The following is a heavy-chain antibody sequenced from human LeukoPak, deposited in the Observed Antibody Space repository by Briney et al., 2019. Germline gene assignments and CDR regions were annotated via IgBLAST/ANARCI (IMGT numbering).Heavy chain of an antibody. CDR3: ATTVPGYPDDYLDN. CDR1: GITFGNFA. D-gene: IGHD6-19*01. CDR2: TSHDGTSN. Sequence: GGSLRLSCEASGITFGNFALSWVRQAPGKGLERVAHTSHDGTSNYYADPVKGRFTISRDNAKNSLYLHMNSLRIEDTAVYYCATTVPGYPDDYLDNWGQGTLVTVSS. V-gene: IGHV3-7*01. J-gene: IGHJ4*02.